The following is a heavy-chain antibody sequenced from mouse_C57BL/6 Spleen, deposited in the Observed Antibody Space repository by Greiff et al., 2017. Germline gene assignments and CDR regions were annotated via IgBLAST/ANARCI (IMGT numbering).Heavy chain of an antibody. D-gene: IGHD3-2*02. J-gene: IGHJ4*01. CDR2: IYPGSGNT. CDR3: ARQGAAHVTYAMDC. CDR1: GYTFTDYY. Sequence: VQLQQSGAELVRPGASVKLSCKASGYTFTDYYINWVKQRPGQGLEWIARIYPGSGNTYYNEKFKGKATLTAEKSSSTAYMQLSSLTSEDSAVAVCARQGAAHVTYAMDCWGQGTSVTVAS. V-gene: IGHV1-76*01.